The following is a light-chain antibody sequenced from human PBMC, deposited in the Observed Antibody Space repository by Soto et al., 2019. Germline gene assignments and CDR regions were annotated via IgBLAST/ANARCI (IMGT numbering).Light chain of an antibody. J-gene: IGKJ5*01. CDR2: AAS. Sequence: DIQMTQSPSSLSASLVDRVTITCRASQSISTYLNWYQQKPGKAPKLLMYAASNLQSGVPSRFSGSGSGTDFTLTISSLQPEDFATYFCQQSYSTFITFGQGTRLEIK. CDR3: QQSYSTFIT. V-gene: IGKV1-39*01. CDR1: QSISTY.